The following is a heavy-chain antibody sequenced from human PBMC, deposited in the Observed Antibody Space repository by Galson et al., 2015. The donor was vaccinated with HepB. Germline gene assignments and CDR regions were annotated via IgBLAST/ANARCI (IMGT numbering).Heavy chain of an antibody. CDR1: EFTFSSYA. CDR2: IRGNGGST. J-gene: IGHJ4*02. D-gene: IGHD1-26*01. V-gene: IGHV3-23*01. CDR3: AKDTVATPYYFDY. Sequence: SLRLSCAASEFTFSSYAMSWVRQAPGKGLEWVSAIRGNGGSTYYADSVKGRFTISRDNSKNTLYLQMNSLRAEDTAAYYCAKDTVATPYYFDYWGQGTLVTVSS.